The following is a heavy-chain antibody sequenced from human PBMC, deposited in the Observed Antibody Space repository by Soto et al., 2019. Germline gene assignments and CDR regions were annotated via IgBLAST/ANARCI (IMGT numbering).Heavy chain of an antibody. D-gene: IGHD2-2*01. CDR2: ISYDGSNK. J-gene: IGHJ5*02. V-gene: IGHV3-30*18. Sequence: PGGSLRLSCAASGFTFSSYGMHWVRQAPGKGLEWVAVISYDGSNKYYADSVKGRFTISRDNSKNTLYLQMNSLRTEDTAVYYCAKGDLIVLVPAAKNWFDPWGQGT. CDR3: AKGDLIVLVPAAKNWFDP. CDR1: GFTFSSYG.